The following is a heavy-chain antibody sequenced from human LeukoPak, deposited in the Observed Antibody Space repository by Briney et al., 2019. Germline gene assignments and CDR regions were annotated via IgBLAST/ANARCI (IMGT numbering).Heavy chain of an antibody. CDR1: GFTFSSYA. D-gene: IGHD2-2*02. Sequence: PGGSLRLSCAASGFTFSSYAMSWVRHAPGKGLEWVSAISGSGGSTYYADSVKGRFTISRDHSKNTLYLQMNSVRAEDTGVYYCAKDLYRELRVYFQHWSQGTLVTVSS. J-gene: IGHJ1*01. V-gene: IGHV3-23*01. CDR2: ISGSGGST. CDR3: AKDLYRELRVYFQH.